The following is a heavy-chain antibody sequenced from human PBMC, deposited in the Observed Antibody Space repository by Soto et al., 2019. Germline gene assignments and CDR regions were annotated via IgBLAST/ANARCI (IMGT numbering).Heavy chain of an antibody. CDR1: GYTFTRYG. J-gene: IGHJ6*02. CDR2: ISGYNGDT. V-gene: IGHV1-18*01. D-gene: IGHD2-8*01. Sequence: QGQLVQSEAEVKKPGASVKVSCKASGYTFTRYGISWVRQAPGQGLEWMGWISGYNGDTTYAQKFQGRVTMTIDTSTSTAYMELRNLTSDDTAVYYCAKNGQPPYYYYGLDVWGQGTKVTVSS. CDR3: AKNGQPPYYYYGLDV.